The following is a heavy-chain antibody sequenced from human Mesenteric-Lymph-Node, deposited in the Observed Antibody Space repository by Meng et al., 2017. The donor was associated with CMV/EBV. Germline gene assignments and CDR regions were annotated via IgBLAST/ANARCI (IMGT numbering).Heavy chain of an antibody. CDR1: GGSVSSGSYY. J-gene: IGHJ1*01. V-gene: IGHV4-61*01. Sequence: GSLRLSCTVSGGSVSSGSYYWSWIRQPPGKGLEWIGYIYYSGSTNYNPSLKSRVTISVDTSKNQFSLKLSSVTAADTAVYYCATQLGGNWNYRYFQHWGQGTLVTVSS. CDR2: IYYSGST. CDR3: ATQLGGNWNYRYFQH. D-gene: IGHD1-7*01.